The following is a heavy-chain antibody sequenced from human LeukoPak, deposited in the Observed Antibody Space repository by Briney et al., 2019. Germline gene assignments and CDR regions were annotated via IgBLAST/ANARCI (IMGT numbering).Heavy chain of an antibody. Sequence: GGSLRLSCAASGFTFSNLWMSWVRQAPGKGLKWVANIKQDGSEKYYVDSVKGRFTISRDNAQNSLYLQMNSLRAENTAIYYCATSTAAAGTDWGQGTLVTVSS. V-gene: IGHV3-7*03. CDR3: ATSTAAAGTD. CDR2: IKQDGSEK. J-gene: IGHJ4*02. CDR1: GFTFSNLW. D-gene: IGHD6-13*01.